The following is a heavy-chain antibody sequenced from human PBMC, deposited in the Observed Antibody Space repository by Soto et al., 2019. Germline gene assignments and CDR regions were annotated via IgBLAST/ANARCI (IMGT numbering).Heavy chain of an antibody. D-gene: IGHD3-10*01. CDR2: ISYDGSNK. V-gene: IGHV3-30*03. CDR3: VGGQYYFDY. CDR1: GFPFTTYG. J-gene: IGHJ4*02. Sequence: QVQLVESGGGVVQPGRSLRLSCAASGFPFTTYGMHWVREGPGKGLEWVAVISYDGSNKYYADSVKGRFTISRDNSKNTLYLQMNRLRHEDTALYYCVGGQYYFDYRGQGTLVTVSS.